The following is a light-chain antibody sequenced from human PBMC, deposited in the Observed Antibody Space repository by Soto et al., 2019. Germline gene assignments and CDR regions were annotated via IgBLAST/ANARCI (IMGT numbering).Light chain of an antibody. J-gene: IGKJ1*01. Sequence: IVLTQSPGTLSLSPGERATLSCRASQSVTGNCLAWYQQKPGQAPWLLIFGASIRATGLPDRFSGSGSGTDFTLTISRLEPEDFAVYYCQQYGSSPGTFGQGTKVDIK. CDR1: QSVTGNC. V-gene: IGKV3-20*01. CDR2: GAS. CDR3: QQYGSSPGT.